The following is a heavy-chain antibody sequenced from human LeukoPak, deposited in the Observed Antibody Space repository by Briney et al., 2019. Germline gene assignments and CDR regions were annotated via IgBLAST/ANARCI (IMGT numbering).Heavy chain of an antibody. D-gene: IGHD3-10*01. V-gene: IGHV4-34*01. J-gene: IGHJ6*02. Sequence: SETLSLTCTVSGGSITGNYWSWSRQPPGKGLEWIGEINHSGSTNYNPSLKSRVTISVDTSKNQFSLKLSSVTAADTAVYYCARGRRVRGVISPYYYGMDVWGQGTTVTVSS. CDR3: ARGRRVRGVISPYYYGMDV. CDR1: GGSITGNY. CDR2: INHSGST.